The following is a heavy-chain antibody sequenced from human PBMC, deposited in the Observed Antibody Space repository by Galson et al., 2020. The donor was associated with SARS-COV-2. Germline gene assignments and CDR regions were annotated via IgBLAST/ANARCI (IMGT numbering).Heavy chain of an antibody. V-gene: IGHV3-7*01. D-gene: IGHD3-16*01. J-gene: IGHJ4*02. CDR2: IKPGGSET. Sequence: GGSLRLSCTVSGYTISSHWNTWHRQGQGKGKEWVWHIKPGGSETYYVDSVKGRFTVSRDNAKNSLYLQMNSLRVEDTAVYDSARGGWGSSGGAYWGQGTLVTVSS. CDR3: ARGGWGSSGGAY. CDR1: GYTISSHW.